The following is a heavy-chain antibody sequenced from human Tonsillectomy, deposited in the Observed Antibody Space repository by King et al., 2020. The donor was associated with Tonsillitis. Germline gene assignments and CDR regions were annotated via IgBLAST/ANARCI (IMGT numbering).Heavy chain of an antibody. J-gene: IGHJ4*02. CDR2: VSYDGSIA. V-gene: IGHV3-30*18. D-gene: IGHD2-15*01. CDR1: GFTFSSYS. CDR3: AKEIGVADLFDY. Sequence: VQLVESGGGVVQPGRSLRLSCAASGFTFSSYSMHWVRQAPGKGLEWVAVVSYDGSIAYYADSMKGRFTISRDNSKNTLYLQMNSLRAEDTAVYYCAKEIGVADLFDYWGQGTLVTVSS.